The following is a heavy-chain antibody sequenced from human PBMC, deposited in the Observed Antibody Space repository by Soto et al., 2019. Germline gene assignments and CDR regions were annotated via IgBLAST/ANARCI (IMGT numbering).Heavy chain of an antibody. CDR3: ARRGESCGGDCNLHGFFDL. Sequence: QVQLVQSGAEVKKPGSSVNVSCKASGGTLNNYAISWVRQAPGQGLEWMGGIIPIFGTTTYAQKFKRRVTITADESTNTAYMALSSVTSDDTAISYCARRGESCGGDCNLHGFFDLRGRGTLV. V-gene: IGHV1-69*01. CDR1: GGTLNNYA. J-gene: IGHJ2*01. CDR2: IIPIFGTT. D-gene: IGHD2-21*02.